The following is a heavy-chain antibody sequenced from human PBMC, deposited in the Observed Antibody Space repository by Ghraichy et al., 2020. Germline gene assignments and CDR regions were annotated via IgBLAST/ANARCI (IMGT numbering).Heavy chain of an antibody. CDR2: MNPNNGNT. J-gene: IGHJ5*02. V-gene: IGHV1-8*01. CDR3: ARVSSVPAYSPNDSLYYYINRIDP. CDR1: GPIFTNYD. Sequence: ASVKVSCKASGPIFTNYDINWVRQATGQGLEWMGWMNPNNGNTGYAQKFQGRITMTRNTSISTAYMELSSLRSEDTAVYYCARVSSVPAYSPNDSLYYYINRIDPWGQGTLVTVSS. D-gene: IGHD3-22*01.